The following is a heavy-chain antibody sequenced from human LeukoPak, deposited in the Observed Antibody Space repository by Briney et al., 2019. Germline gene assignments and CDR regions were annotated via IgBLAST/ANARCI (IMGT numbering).Heavy chain of an antibody. Sequence: PSDTLSLTCTVSGGSISSSSYYWGWIRQPPGKGLEWIGSIYYSGSTYYNPSLKSRHTISVDTSKHQFSLKRSSVTAADTAVYYCARTLGHYDILTGYHVPKYGGFDYWGQGTLVTVSS. CDR3: ARTLGHYDILTGYHVPKYGGFDY. CDR2: IYYSGST. J-gene: IGHJ4*02. D-gene: IGHD3-9*01. V-gene: IGHV4-39*07. CDR1: GGSISSSSYY.